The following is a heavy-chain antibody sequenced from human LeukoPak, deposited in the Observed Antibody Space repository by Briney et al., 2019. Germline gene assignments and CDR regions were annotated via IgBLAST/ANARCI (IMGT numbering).Heavy chain of an antibody. CDR2: ISYTGST. J-gene: IGHJ4*02. CDR1: GGSISSYY. Sequence: SQTPSLTCTVSGGSISSYYASCIRQPPRKGLEWIGYISYTGSTDYNPSLKSRVTISVDMSKNQFSLKVSSVTAADTAVYYCARGSVYFDSWGQGTLVTVSS. CDR3: ARGSVYFDS. V-gene: IGHV4-59*01.